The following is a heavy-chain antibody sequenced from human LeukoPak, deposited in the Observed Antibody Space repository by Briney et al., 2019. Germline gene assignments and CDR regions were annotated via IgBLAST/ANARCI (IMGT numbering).Heavy chain of an antibody. D-gene: IGHD2-21*01. J-gene: IGHJ6*02. Sequence: PSETLSLTCTVSGGSISGSSYYWSWIRQPPGKGLEWIGYIYYSGSTNYNPSLKSRVTISVDTSKNQFSLKLSSVTAADTAVYYCARMWSPEGMDVWGQGTTVTVSS. CDR3: ARMWSPEGMDV. CDR1: GGSISGSSYY. CDR2: IYYSGST. V-gene: IGHV4-61*01.